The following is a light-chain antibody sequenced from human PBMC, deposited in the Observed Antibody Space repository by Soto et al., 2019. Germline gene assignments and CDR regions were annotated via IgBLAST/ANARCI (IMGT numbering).Light chain of an antibody. J-gene: IGLJ3*02. CDR3: GSYTTSSTLGV. Sequence: QSALTQPAFVSGSPGQSITISCTGSSSDVGGYNFVAWYQQHPGKAPKLMIYDVSNRPSGVSNRFSGSKSGNTASLTISGLQAEDEADYYCGSYTTSSTLGVFGGGTKLTV. V-gene: IGLV2-14*03. CDR2: DVS. CDR1: SSDVGGYNF.